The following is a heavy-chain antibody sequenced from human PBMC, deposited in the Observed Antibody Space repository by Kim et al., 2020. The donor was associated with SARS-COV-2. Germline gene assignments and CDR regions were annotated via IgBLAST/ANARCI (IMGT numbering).Heavy chain of an antibody. CDR3: ARLGGIGYYYDSNGYFDY. Sequence: KSRVTISVDASKNQFSLKLSSVTAADTAVYYCARLGGIGYYYDSNGYFDYWGQGTLVTVSS. V-gene: IGHV4-39*01. D-gene: IGHD3-22*01. J-gene: IGHJ4*02.